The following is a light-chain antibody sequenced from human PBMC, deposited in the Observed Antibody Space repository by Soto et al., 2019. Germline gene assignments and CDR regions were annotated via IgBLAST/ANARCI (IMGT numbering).Light chain of an antibody. J-gene: IGKJ4*01. CDR1: QSVSSN. Sequence: EIVMTQSPATLSVSPGERATLSCRASQSVSSNLAWYQQKPGQAPRLLIYGSSTRSTGIPARFSGRGSGTEFTLTTSGLQSEDVAVYYCEAYNNWPPLTFSGGTKVDIK. CDR2: GSS. CDR3: EAYNNWPPLT. V-gene: IGKV3-15*01.